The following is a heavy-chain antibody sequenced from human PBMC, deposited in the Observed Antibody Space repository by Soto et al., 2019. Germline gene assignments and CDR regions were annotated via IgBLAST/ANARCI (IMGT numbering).Heavy chain of an antibody. CDR1: GFTFSSYA. CDR3: AKEADISGYYPDY. D-gene: IGHD3-22*01. J-gene: IGHJ4*02. CDR2: ISGSGGST. V-gene: IGHV3-23*01. Sequence: GGSLRLSCAASGFTFSSYAMSWVRQAPGKGLEWVSVISGSGGSTHYADSVKGRSTISRDNSKSTLHLQVNSLRGEDTAVYYCAKEADISGYYPDYWGQGTQVTVSS.